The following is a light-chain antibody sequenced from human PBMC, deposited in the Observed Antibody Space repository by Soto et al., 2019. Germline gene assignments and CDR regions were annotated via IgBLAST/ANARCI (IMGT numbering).Light chain of an antibody. J-gene: IGKJ1*01. CDR1: QTISTY. V-gene: IGKV1-39*01. CDR2: NAS. CDR3: QKYNGALWA. Sequence: DIQLTQYPSSLSASVGDTVTITCRASQTISTYLLWYHQKPGRAPNLLIYNASTLHSGVPSKFSGSGSGTDFTLTISGLQPEDFATYYCQKYNGALWAFGQGTKVEVK.